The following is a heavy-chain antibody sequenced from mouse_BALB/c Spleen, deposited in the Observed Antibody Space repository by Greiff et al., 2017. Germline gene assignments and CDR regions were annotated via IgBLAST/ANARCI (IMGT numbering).Heavy chain of an antibody. CDR1: GYTFTSYW. D-gene: IGHD2-4*01. CDR3: ARGDYDGGFAY. V-gene: IGHV1-7*01. Sequence: QVQLQQSGADLAKPGASLKMSCKASGYTFTSYWMHWVNQRPGQGLEWIGYINPSTGYTEYNQTFKDKATLTADKSSSTTYMQLSSLTSEDAAVYYCARGDYDGGFAYWGQGTLVTVSA. J-gene: IGHJ3*01. CDR2: INPSTGYT.